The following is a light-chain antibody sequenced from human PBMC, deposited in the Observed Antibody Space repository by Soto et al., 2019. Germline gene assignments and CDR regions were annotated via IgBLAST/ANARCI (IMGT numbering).Light chain of an antibody. V-gene: IGLV2-8*01. CDR1: SSDIGGYNY. CDR2: EVT. Sequence: QSALTQPPSASGSPGQSVTISCTGTSSDIGGYNYVSWYQHHPGKAPKLMIYEVTKRPSGVPDRFSGSKSGNTASLTVSGLLAEDEADYYCASYAGSNQVFXTGTKGTVL. CDR3: ASYAGSNQV. J-gene: IGLJ1*01.